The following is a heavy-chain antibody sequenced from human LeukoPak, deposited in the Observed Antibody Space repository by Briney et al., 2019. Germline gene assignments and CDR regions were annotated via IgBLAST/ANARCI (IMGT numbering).Heavy chain of an antibody. CDR3: AKVGGSGWYWYFDL. V-gene: IGHV3-23*01. CDR1: GFTFTTYG. J-gene: IGHJ2*01. CDR2: ISGSGDYT. D-gene: IGHD6-19*01. Sequence: PGGSLRLSCAASGFTFTTYGVSWVRQVLGKGLEWVSAISGSGDYTYYPDSVKGRFTISRDNSKNTLYLQMNSLRAEDTAVYYCAKVGGSGWYWYFDLWGRGTLVTVSS.